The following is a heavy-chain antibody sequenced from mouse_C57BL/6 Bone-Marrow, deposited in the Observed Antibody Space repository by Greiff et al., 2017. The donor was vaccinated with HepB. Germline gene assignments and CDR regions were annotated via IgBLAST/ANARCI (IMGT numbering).Heavy chain of an antibody. CDR2: ISNGSGSN. J-gene: IGHJ1*03. CDR3: ARQLARWYFDV. D-gene: IGHD3-1*01. V-gene: IGHV5-12*01. CDR1: GFTFSDYY. Sequence: EVKVVESGGGLVQPGGSLKLSCAASGFTFSDYYMYWVRRTPEKSLEWVAYISNGSGSNYYPDTVKGRFTNSRDNAKNTLYMQMSRLESEDAAMYYCARQLARWYFDVWGTGTTDTVSS.